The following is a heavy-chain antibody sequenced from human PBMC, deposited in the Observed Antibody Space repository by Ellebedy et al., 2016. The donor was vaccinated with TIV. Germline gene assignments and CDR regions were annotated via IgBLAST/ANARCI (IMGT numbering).Heavy chain of an antibody. V-gene: IGHV3-48*02. Sequence: GGSLRLSCAASGFTFSSYSMNWVRQAPGKGLEWVSYISSSSSTIYYADSVKGRFTISRDNAKNSLYLQMNSLRDEDTAVYYCARDSADLYMVRGVGDDYWGQGTLVTVSS. CDR2: ISSSSSTI. CDR3: ARDSADLYMVRGVGDDY. D-gene: IGHD3-10*01. CDR1: GFTFSSYS. J-gene: IGHJ4*02.